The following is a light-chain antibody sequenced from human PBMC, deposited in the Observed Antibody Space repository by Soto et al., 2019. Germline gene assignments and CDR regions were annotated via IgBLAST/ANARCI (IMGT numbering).Light chain of an antibody. CDR2: DAS. Sequence: DIQLTQSPSSLSASVGDRVTITCQASQDITNYLNWYQQKPGKAPKLLIYDASNLETGVPSRFSGSGFGTDFTFTISSLQPEDIATYYCQQYDNLLLAFGQGTRLDIK. V-gene: IGKV1-33*01. CDR3: QQYDNLLLA. J-gene: IGKJ5*01. CDR1: QDITNY.